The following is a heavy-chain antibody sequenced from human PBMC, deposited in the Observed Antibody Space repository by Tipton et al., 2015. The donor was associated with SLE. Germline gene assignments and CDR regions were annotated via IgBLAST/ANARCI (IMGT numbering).Heavy chain of an antibody. Sequence: TLSLTCAVSGGSIGSSNWWNWVRQPPGKGLEWIGEIYHSGGSNYNPSLKSRVTISVDKSRNHFFLKVRSVTAVYTAVYYCARAMSPSNYYGMDVWGQGTTVTVSS. CDR2: IYHSGGS. J-gene: IGHJ6*02. CDR3: ARAMSPSNYYGMDV. CDR1: GGSIGSSNW. V-gene: IGHV4-4*02.